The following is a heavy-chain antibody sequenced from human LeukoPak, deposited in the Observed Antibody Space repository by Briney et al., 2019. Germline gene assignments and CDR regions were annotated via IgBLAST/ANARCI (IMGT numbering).Heavy chain of an antibody. CDR1: GFTFSNSA. Sequence: GGSLRLSCAASGFTFSNSAMSWVRQAPGKGLEWVSTLSGSGITTYYADSVKGRFTISRDNSKNTLYLQMNSLRAKDTAVYYCAKGIYSSGWSYFDYWGHGTLVTVSS. J-gene: IGHJ4*01. CDR3: AKGIYSSGWSYFDY. D-gene: IGHD6-19*01. V-gene: IGHV3-23*01. CDR2: LSGSGITT.